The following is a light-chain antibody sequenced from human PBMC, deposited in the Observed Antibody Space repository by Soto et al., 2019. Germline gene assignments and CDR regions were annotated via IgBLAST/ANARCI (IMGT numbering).Light chain of an antibody. V-gene: IGKV3-20*01. J-gene: IGKJ3*01. CDR1: QLVVTDY. Sequence: DIVLTQSPGTLSLSPGERATLSCRASQLVVTDYLHWYQQKPGQAPRLLIYGALNWATGIPDRLSGSGSRTDFPLPLSRLEPEDCAVYYCQMFGRSVTFGPGTRWIS. CDR2: GAL. CDR3: QMFGRSVT.